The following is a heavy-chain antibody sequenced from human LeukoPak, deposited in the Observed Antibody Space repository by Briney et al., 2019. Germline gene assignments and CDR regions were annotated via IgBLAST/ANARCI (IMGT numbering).Heavy chain of an antibody. CDR2: ISISSSYI. D-gene: IGHD3-22*01. V-gene: IGHV3-21*01. CDR3: ERDVGGYYYDSSGYYYYFDY. CDR1: GFTFSSYS. Sequence: GGSLRLSCAASGFTFSSYSMNWVRQAPGKGLEGVSSISISSSYIYYADSVKARFTISRDNAKNSLYLQMNSLRPENTAVYYCERDVGGYYYDSSGYYYYFDYWGQGTLVTVSS. J-gene: IGHJ4*02.